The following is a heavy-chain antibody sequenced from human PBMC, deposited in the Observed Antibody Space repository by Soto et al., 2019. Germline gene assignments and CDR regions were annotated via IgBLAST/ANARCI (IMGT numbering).Heavy chain of an antibody. CDR1: GYTFTSYD. CDR3: ARVLSWASYYDFWSGYPVDY. J-gene: IGHJ4*02. CDR2: MNPNSGNT. Sequence: ASVKVACKASGYTFTSYDINWVRQATGQGLEWMGWMNPNSGNTGYAQKFQGRVTMTRNTSISTAYMELSSLRSEDTAVYYCARVLSWASYYDFWSGYPVDYWGQG. D-gene: IGHD3-3*01. V-gene: IGHV1-8*01.